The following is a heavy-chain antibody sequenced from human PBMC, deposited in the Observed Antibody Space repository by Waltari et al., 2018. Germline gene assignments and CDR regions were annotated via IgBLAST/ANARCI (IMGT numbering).Heavy chain of an antibody. CDR1: GFTFRRHW. V-gene: IGHV3-7*01. Sequence: EAQLVESGGKLVQPGGSLRLSCVASGFTFRRHWMSWVRQAPGRGLEWVATIKEDGSDKHYVDSVGGRVTISRDNANDSLYLQMNSLRAEDTAVYYCATWRWGQSEFDYWGQGTLVTVSS. J-gene: IGHJ4*02. CDR3: ATWRWGQSEFDY. CDR2: IKEDGSDK. D-gene: IGHD7-27*01.